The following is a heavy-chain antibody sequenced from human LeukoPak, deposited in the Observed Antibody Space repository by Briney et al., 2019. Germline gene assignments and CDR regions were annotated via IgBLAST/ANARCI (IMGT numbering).Heavy chain of an antibody. J-gene: IGHJ4*02. CDR1: GFTFSSYA. Sequence: PGRSLRLSCAASGFTFSSYAMHWVRQAPGKGLEWVANIKQDGSEKYYVDSVKGRFTISRDNAKKLLYLQMNSLRVEDTAVYYCARDRGSSGRLGRFDNWGQGTLVTVSP. CDR3: ARDRGSSGRLGRFDN. V-gene: IGHV3-7*01. D-gene: IGHD6-19*01. CDR2: IKQDGSEK.